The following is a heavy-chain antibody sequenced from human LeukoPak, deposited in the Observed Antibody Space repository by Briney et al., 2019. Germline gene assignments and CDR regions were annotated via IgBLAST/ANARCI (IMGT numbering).Heavy chain of an antibody. V-gene: IGHV3-23*01. Sequence: PGGSLRLSCAASGFTFSSYAMSWVRQAPGKRLEWVSAISGGGGTTYYADSVKGLFTISRDNAKNSLYLQMNSLRAEDTAVYYCARDWNGDDYFDYWGQGTLVTVSS. CDR3: ARDWNGDDYFDY. J-gene: IGHJ4*02. CDR1: GFTFSSYA. CDR2: ISGGGGTT. D-gene: IGHD1-1*01.